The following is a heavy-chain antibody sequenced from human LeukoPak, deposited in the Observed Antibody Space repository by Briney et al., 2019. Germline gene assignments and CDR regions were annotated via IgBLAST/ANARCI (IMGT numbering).Heavy chain of an antibody. D-gene: IGHD1-26*01. V-gene: IGHV1-46*01. CDR2: LNPSGGSP. Sequence: GASVKVSCKASVDTRYYIHWVRQAPGQGLEWMGVLNPSGGSPTYPQKFQGRVTVARDTSTSTDYMELSSLTSEDTAVYYCASGFYVWEVYRWGQGTLVTVSS. J-gene: IGHJ5*02. CDR1: VDTRYY. CDR3: ASGFYVWEVYR.